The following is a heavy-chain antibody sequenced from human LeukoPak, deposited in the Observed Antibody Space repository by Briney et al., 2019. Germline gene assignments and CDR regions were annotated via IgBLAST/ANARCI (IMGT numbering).Heavy chain of an antibody. CDR3: AKGLYYYDSSGYPD. D-gene: IGHD3-22*01. CDR1: GFTFSSYG. Sequence: PGGSLRLSCAASGFTFSSYGIHWVRQAPGKGLEWVAFIRYDGSNKYYTDSVKGRFTISRDNSKNTVFLQMSSLRDEDTAVYYCAKGLYYYDSSGYPDWGQGTLVTVSS. V-gene: IGHV3-30*02. J-gene: IGHJ4*02. CDR2: IRYDGSNK.